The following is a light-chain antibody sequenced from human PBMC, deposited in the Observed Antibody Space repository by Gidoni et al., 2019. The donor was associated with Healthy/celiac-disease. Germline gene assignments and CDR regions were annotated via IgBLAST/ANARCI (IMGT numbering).Light chain of an antibody. J-gene: IGLJ2*01. Sequence: QSSLTQPRSVSGSPGQSVTISCTGTSSDVGGYNYVSWYQQHPGKAPKLMISDVSKRPSGVPDSFSGSKSGNTASLTISGLQAEDEADYYCCSYAGSYTFVVFGGGTKLTVL. CDR2: DVS. V-gene: IGLV2-11*01. CDR3: CSYAGSYTFVV. CDR1: SSDVGGYNY.